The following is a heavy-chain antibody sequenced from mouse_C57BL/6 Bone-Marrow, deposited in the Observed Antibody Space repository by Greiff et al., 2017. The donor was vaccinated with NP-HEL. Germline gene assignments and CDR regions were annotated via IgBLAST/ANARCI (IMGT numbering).Heavy chain of an antibody. CDR3: ARDSGYAFDY. CDR1: GYTFTSYW. Sequence: QVQLQQPGTELVKPGASVKLSCKASGYTFTSYWMHWLKQRPGQGLEWIGNINPNNGGTNDTEKFKTKATLPVDKSSSTAYMQLSSLTSEDSAVYDCARDSGYAFDYWGQGTTLTVSS. CDR2: INPNNGGT. J-gene: IGHJ2*01. V-gene: IGHV1-53*01. D-gene: IGHD3-2*02.